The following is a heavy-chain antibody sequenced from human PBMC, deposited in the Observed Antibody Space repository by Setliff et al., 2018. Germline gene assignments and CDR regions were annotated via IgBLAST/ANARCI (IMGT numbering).Heavy chain of an antibody. Sequence: GASVKVSCKASGYTFTSYYMHWVRQAPGQGLEWMGVINPSGGSTSYAQKFQGRVTMTRDTSTSTVYMELNSLKTEDTAVYYCTTGSVCVGDCYSGRLNYWGQGTLVTVSS. CDR3: TTGSVCVGDCYSGRLNY. CDR2: INPSGGST. D-gene: IGHD2-21*02. V-gene: IGHV1-46*01. CDR1: GYTFTSYY. J-gene: IGHJ4*02.